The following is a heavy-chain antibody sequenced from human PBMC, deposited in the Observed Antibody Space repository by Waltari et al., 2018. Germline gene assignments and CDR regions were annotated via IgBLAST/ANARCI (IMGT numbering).Heavy chain of an antibody. CDR2: IKQDGSGK. CDR3: ARSQFPYYYYGMDV. Sequence: EVQLVESGGGLVQPGGSLRLSCAASGFTFSSYWMSWVRQAPGKGLEWVANIKQDGSGKYYVDSVKGRCTISRDNAKNSLYLQMNSLRAEDTAVYYCARSQFPYYYYGMDVWGQGTTVTVSS. CDR1: GFTFSSYW. V-gene: IGHV3-7*01. J-gene: IGHJ6*02. D-gene: IGHD2-21*01.